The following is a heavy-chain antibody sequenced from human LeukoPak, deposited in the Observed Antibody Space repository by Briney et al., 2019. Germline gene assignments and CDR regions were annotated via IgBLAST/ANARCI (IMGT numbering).Heavy chain of an antibody. Sequence: ASVKVSCKASGYTFTSYDINWVRQATGQGLEWMGWMNPNSGNTGYAQKFQGRVTMTRNTSISTAYMELSGLRSEDTAVYYCARVADRYDYVWGSYFYYYYYMDVWGKGTTVTISS. CDR2: MNPNSGNT. D-gene: IGHD3-16*01. CDR3: ARVADRYDYVWGSYFYYYYYMDV. V-gene: IGHV1-8*01. CDR1: GYTFTSYD. J-gene: IGHJ6*03.